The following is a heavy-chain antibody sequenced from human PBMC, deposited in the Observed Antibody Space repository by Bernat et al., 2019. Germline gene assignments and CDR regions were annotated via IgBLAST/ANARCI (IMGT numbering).Heavy chain of an antibody. CDR2: INQDGGEK. V-gene: IGHV3-7*03. Sequence: EVQLVESGGGLVQPGGSLRLSCAASGFTFSTYWMSWVRQAPGKGLEWVANINQDGGEKYYVDSVKGRFTISRDNAKKSLYLQMNSLRAEDTAVYYCARMYGSFDYWGQGTLVTVSS. CDR3: ARMYGSFDY. CDR1: GFTFSTYW. D-gene: IGHD2-8*01. J-gene: IGHJ4*02.